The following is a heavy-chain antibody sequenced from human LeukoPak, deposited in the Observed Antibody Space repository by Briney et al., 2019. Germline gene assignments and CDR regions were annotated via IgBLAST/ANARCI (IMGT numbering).Heavy chain of an antibody. J-gene: IGHJ4*02. CDR2: ISGSGGST. D-gene: IGHD3-3*01. CDR1: GFTFSSYA. V-gene: IGHV3-23*01. Sequence: GGSLRLSCAASGFTFSSYAMSWVRQAPGEGLEWVSVISGSGGSTYYADSVKGRFTISRDNSKNTLYLQMNSLRAEDTAVYYCAKGAHTIFGVVIIRPFDYWGQGTLVTVSS. CDR3: AKGAHTIFGVVIIRPFDY.